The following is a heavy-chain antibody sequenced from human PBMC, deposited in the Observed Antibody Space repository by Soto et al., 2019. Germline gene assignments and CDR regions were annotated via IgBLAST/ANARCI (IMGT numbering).Heavy chain of an antibody. CDR3: AREGDDYGDPNLDY. CDR2: IIPIFGTA. CDR1: GGTFSSYA. V-gene: IGHV1-69*13. Sequence: ASVKVSCKASGGTFSSYAISWVRQAPGQGLEWMGGIIPIFGTANYAQKFQGRVTITADESTSTAYMELSSLRSEDTAVYYCAREGDDYGDPNLDYWGQGTLVTVSS. D-gene: IGHD4-17*01. J-gene: IGHJ4*02.